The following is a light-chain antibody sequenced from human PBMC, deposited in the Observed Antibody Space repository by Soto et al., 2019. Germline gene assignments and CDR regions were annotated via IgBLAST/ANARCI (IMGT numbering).Light chain of an antibody. CDR1: QSVTTN. CDR2: GAS. V-gene: IGKV3-15*01. Sequence: EIVMTQSPATLSVSPGERATLSCRASQSVTTNLAWYQQKSGRAPRLLIYGASTRATGIPARFSGSGSGTEFTLTISSLQSEDFAVYYCQHYNGCPFTFGVGTKV. J-gene: IGKJ4*01. CDR3: QHYNGCPFT.